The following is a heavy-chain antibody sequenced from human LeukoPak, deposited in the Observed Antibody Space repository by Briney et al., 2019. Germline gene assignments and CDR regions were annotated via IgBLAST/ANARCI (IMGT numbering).Heavy chain of an antibody. J-gene: IGHJ4*02. CDR1: GYTFTSYD. Sequence: ASVKVSCKASGYTFTSYDINWVRQTTWQGLEWMGWMNPNSGSTGYVRKFQGRVTMTRNTAIGTAYMELSGLSSDDTGVYYCARDRVGVGGNGWENWGQGTLVTVSS. D-gene: IGHD6-19*01. V-gene: IGHV1-8*01. CDR3: ARDRVGVGGNGWEN. CDR2: MNPNSGST.